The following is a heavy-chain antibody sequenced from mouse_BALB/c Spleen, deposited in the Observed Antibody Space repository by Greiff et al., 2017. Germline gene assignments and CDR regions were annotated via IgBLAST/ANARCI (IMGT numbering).Heavy chain of an antibody. D-gene: IGHD1-1*01. J-gene: IGHJ3*01. CDR3: ARDEIYYYGSSTAWFAY. CDR2: IWAGGST. CDR1: GFSLTSYG. Sequence: VKLVESGPGLVAPSQSLSISCTVSGFSLTSYGVHWVRQPPGKGLEWLGVIWAGGSTNYNSALMSRLSISKDNSKSQVFLKMNSLQTDDTAMYYCARDEIYYYGSSTAWFAYWGQGTLVTVSA. V-gene: IGHV2-9*02.